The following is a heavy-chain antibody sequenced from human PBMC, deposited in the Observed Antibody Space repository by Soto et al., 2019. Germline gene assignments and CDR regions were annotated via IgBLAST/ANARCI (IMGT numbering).Heavy chain of an antibody. V-gene: IGHV3-21*01. D-gene: IGHD1-26*01. CDR3: ARDGSFDFDY. CDR1: GFTFSSYS. Sequence: GGSLRLSCAASGFTFSSYSMDWVRQAPGKGLEWVSSISSSSSYIYYADSVKGRFTISRDNAKNSLYLQMNSLRAEDTAVYYCARDGSFDFDYWGQGTLVTVSS. J-gene: IGHJ4*02. CDR2: ISSSSSYI.